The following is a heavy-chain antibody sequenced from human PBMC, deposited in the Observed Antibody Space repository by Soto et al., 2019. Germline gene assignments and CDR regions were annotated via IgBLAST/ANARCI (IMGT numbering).Heavy chain of an antibody. CDR2: ISGRNGDT. J-gene: IGHJ3*02. D-gene: IGHD3-22*01. CDR3: SRDYFYYDSSTYFEDTFDI. V-gene: IGHV1-18*01. Sequence: QVQLVQSGAEVRNPGASVKVSCKASGYTFASYGLSWVRQAPGQGLEWMGWISGRNGDTNYAQKVRGRITLTTDTSTDTAYMELRSLRSDDTAVYYCSRDYFYYDSSTYFEDTFDIWGQGTMVTVSS. CDR1: GYTFASYG.